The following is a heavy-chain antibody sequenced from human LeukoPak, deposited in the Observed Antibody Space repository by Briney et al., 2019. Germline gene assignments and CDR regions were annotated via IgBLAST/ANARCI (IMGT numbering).Heavy chain of an antibody. CDR1: GGSISSYY. Sequence: SETLSLTCTVSGGSISSYYWSWIRQPPGKGLEWIGYIYYSGSTNYNPSLKSRVTISVDTPKNQFSLKLSSVTAADTAVYYCARGGDSSGYYYPVFDYWGQGTLVTVSS. CDR3: ARGGDSSGYYYPVFDY. D-gene: IGHD3-22*01. J-gene: IGHJ4*02. V-gene: IGHV4-59*01. CDR2: IYYSGST.